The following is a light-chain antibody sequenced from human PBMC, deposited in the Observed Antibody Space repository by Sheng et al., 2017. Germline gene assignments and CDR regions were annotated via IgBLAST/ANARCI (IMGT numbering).Light chain of an antibody. CDR2: DVS. V-gene: IGKV3-11*01. CDR1: QSVASD. CDR3: QHRRTWPLT. Sequence: EIVLTQSPATLSLSPGERATLSCRASQSVASDLAWYQYRPGQAPRPLIYDVSNRATGVPDRFSATGSGTDFTLTISSLEAEDFAVYYCQHRRTWPLTFGGGTRVEMK. J-gene: IGKJ4*01.